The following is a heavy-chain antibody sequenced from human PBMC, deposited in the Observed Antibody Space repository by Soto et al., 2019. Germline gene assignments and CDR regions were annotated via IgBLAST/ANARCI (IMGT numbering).Heavy chain of an antibody. CDR1: GYSFTDYY. V-gene: IGHV1-2*02. CDR2: INTKTGGT. J-gene: IGHJ5*02. CDR3: ARVGPTGLFDA. Sequence: QVHLVQSGAEVKKPGASVKVSCKASGYSFTDYYMHWVRQAPGQGLEWMGWINTKTGGTYYAQRVQGRVTMTGDTSINTAYMELSRLRSDDTAVYYGARVGPTGLFDAWGQGTVVIVSS.